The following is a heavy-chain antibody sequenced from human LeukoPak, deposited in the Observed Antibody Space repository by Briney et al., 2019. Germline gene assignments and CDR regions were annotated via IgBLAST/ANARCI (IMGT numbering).Heavy chain of an antibody. Sequence: ASVKVSCKASGYTFTGYYMHWVRQAPGQGLEWMERINPNSGGTNYAQKFQGRVTMTRDTSISTAYMELSRLRSDDTAVYYCARGGRREMATIDYWGQGTLVTVSS. V-gene: IGHV1-2*06. CDR2: INPNSGGT. J-gene: IGHJ4*02. CDR3: ARGGRREMATIDY. CDR1: GYTFTGYY. D-gene: IGHD5-24*01.